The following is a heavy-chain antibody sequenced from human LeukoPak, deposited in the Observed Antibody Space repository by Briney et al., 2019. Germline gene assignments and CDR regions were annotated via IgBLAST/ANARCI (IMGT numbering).Heavy chain of an antibody. D-gene: IGHD5-18*01. J-gene: IGHJ4*02. V-gene: IGHV3-23*01. CDR3: AKRDSAGLYYFVN. Sequence: PGGSLRLSCAASGFTFSSYAMSCVRQAPGKGREWVSSIGRRVGATYYADSVKGRCTISRDNSKNTLYLQMNSLRAEDTGVYYFAKRDSAGLYYFVNWGQGTLVTVSS. CDR2: IGRRVGAT. CDR1: GFTFSSYA.